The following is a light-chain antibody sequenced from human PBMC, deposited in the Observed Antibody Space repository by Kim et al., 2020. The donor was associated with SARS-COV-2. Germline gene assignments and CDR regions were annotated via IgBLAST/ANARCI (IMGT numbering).Light chain of an antibody. J-gene: IGKJ5*01. CDR3: QQRHAWPVT. CDR2: DTS. CDR1: QGVTSD. Sequence: LSPGSRATLSCRASQGVTSDLAWYQQRPGQAPRIFIYDTSNRAGGVPARFSGSGSGTDFTLTISSLEPEDFAVYYCQQRHAWPVTFGQGTRLEIK. V-gene: IGKV3-11*01.